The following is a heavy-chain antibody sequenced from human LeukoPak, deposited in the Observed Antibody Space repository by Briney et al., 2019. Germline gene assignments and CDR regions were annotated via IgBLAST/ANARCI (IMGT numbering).Heavy chain of an antibody. D-gene: IGHD2-2*01. V-gene: IGHV4-34*01. CDR2: INHSGST. Sequence: PSETLSLTCTVSGGSISSYYWSWIRQPPGKGLEWIGEINHSGSTNYNPSLESRVTISVDTSKNQFSLKLSSVTAADTAVYYCARGFDQLPDYWGQGTLVTVSS. CDR1: GGSISSYY. J-gene: IGHJ4*02. CDR3: ARGFDQLPDY.